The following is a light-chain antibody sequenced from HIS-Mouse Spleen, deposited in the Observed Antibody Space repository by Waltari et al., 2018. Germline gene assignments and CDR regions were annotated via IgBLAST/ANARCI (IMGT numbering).Light chain of an antibody. Sequence: SYELTQPPSVSVSPGQTASITCSGDKLGDQYACWYQQKPGQSPGLVIYQDSKRPSGIPERFSGSNSGNTATLTISGTQAMDEADYYCQAWDSSTDVVFGGGTKLTVL. CDR3: QAWDSSTDVV. CDR2: QDS. CDR1: KLGDQY. J-gene: IGLJ2*01. V-gene: IGLV3-1*01.